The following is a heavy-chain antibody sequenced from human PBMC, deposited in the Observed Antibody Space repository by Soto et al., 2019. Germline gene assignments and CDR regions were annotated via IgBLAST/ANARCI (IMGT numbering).Heavy chain of an antibody. Sequence: QVQLVESGGGVVQPGRSLRLSCAASGFIFGTYGMHWDRQAPGKGLEWVAVIWYDGSNKNYADSVKGRFTISRDNSKNTLFLQMNSLRAEDTPIFYCARGAYVDYIGEAFDVWAQGTMVTVSS. CDR3: ARGAYVDYIGEAFDV. CDR2: IWYDGSNK. V-gene: IGHV3-33*01. CDR1: GFIFGTYG. D-gene: IGHD4-17*01. J-gene: IGHJ3*01.